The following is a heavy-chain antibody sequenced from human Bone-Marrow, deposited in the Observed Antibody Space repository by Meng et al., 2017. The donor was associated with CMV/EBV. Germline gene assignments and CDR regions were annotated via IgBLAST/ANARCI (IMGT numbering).Heavy chain of an antibody. Sequence: GESLKISCAASGFTFSSYAMSWVRQAPGKGLEWVAFIRYDGSNKYYADSVKGRFTISRDNSKNTLYLQMNSLRAEDTAVYYCARDLSRKGGYYLYGMDVWGQGTTVTVSS. CDR1: GFTFSSYA. D-gene: IGHD3-22*01. CDR3: ARDLSRKGGYYLYGMDV. J-gene: IGHJ6*02. V-gene: IGHV3-30*02. CDR2: IRYDGSNK.